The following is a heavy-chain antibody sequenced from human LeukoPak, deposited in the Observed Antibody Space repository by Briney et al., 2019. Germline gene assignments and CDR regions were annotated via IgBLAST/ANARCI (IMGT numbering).Heavy chain of an antibody. CDR1: GGTFSSYA. CDR2: IIPIFGTA. J-gene: IGHJ4*02. D-gene: IGHD2-15*01. V-gene: IGHV1-69*05. CDR3: ARERRRYCSGGSCYIFDY. Sequence: SVKVSCKASGGTFSSYAISWVRQAPGQGLEWMGGIIPIFGTANYAQKFQGRVTITTDESTSTAYMELSGLRSEDTAVYYCARERRRYCSGGSCYIFDYWGQGTLVTVSS.